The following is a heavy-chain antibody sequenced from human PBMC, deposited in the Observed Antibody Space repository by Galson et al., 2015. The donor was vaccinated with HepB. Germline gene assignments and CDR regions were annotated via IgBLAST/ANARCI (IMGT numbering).Heavy chain of an antibody. CDR2: IKQDGSEK. D-gene: IGHD5-18*01. CDR3: ARVGYGRGYYFDY. Sequence: SLRLFCAASGFTFSSYWMSWVRQAPGKGLEWVANIKQDGSEKYYVDSVKGRFTISRDNAKNSLYLQMNSLRAEDTAVYYCARVGYGRGYYFDYWGQGTLVTVSS. V-gene: IGHV3-7*01. CDR1: GFTFSSYW. J-gene: IGHJ4*02.